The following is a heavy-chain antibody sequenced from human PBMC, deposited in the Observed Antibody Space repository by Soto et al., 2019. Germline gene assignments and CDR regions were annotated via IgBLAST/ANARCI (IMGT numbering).Heavy chain of an antibody. Sequence: PSETLSLTCTVSGGSISSYYWSWIRQPPGKGLEWIGYIYYSGSANYNPSLKSRVTISVDTSKNQFSLKLSSVTAADTAVYYCARRSVCSGGSCYPGLNWFDPWGQGTRVTVAS. CDR1: GGSISSYY. J-gene: IGHJ5*02. CDR2: IYYSGSA. CDR3: ARRSVCSGGSCYPGLNWFDP. D-gene: IGHD2-15*01. V-gene: IGHV4-59*08.